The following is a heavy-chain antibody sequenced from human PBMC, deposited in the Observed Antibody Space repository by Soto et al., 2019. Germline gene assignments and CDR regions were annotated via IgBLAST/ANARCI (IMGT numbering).Heavy chain of an antibody. CDR3: ARGRGAVAEGLYYYYYGMDV. D-gene: IGHD6-19*01. Sequence: SETLSLTCAVYGGSFSGYYWSWIRQPPGKGLEWIGEINHSGSTNYNPSLKSRVTISVNTSKNQFSLKVTSVTAAHTAVYYCARGRGAVAEGLYYYYYGMDVWGQGTTVTVSS. CDR1: GGSFSGYY. J-gene: IGHJ6*02. V-gene: IGHV4-34*01. CDR2: INHSGST.